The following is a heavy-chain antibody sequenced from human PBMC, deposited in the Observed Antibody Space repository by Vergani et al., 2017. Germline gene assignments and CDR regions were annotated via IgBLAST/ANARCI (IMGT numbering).Heavy chain of an antibody. J-gene: IGHJ3*01. CDR2: INPSGST. Sequence: QVQLQQWGAGLLKPSETLSLTCAVYGGSFSGYYWSWIRQPPGKGLEWIGQINPSGSTNYNPSLKSRVTISVDTSKKQFSLKLTSVTAADTAVYYCARDGGEYDKDALDVWGQGTKVTVTS. D-gene: IGHD2-21*01. V-gene: IGHV4-34*01. CDR1: GGSFSGYY. CDR3: ARDGGEYDKDALDV.